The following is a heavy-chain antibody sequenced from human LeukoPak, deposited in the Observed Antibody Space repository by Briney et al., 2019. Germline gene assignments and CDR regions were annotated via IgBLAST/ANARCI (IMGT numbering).Heavy chain of an antibody. CDR1: GFTFGDFA. D-gene: IGHD1-26*01. Sequence: GGSLRLSCTASGFTFGDFAMSWVRLAPGKGLEWVGFIRSKAYGVTTEYAASVKGRFTISRDDSKSIAYLQMNSLKTEDTAVYYCTRESTPSGSGSGWFDPWGQGTLVTVSS. V-gene: IGHV3-49*04. CDR2: IRSKAYGVTT. CDR3: TRESTPSGSGSGWFDP. J-gene: IGHJ5*02.